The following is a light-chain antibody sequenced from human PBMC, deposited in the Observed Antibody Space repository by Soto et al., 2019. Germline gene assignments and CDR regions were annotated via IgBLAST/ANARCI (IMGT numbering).Light chain of an antibody. CDR3: TSWTTSTTMI. J-gene: IGLJ2*01. CDR2: DVN. Sequence: QSVLTQPASVSGSPGQSITISCTGTSSDIGAYNFVSWYQQHPGKAPKLMLYDVNIRPSGVSNRFSGSKSGNTASLTISGLQAEDEADYYCTSWTTSTTMIFGGGTKSPS. CDR1: SSDIGAYNF. V-gene: IGLV2-14*03.